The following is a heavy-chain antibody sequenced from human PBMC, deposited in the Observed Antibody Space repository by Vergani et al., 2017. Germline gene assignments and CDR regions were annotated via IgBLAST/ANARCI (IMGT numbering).Heavy chain of an antibody. D-gene: IGHD4-17*01. Sequence: QVQLVQSGAEVKKPGSSVKVSCKASGGTFSSYTISWVRQAPGQGLEWMGRIIPILGIANYAQKFQGRVTITADKSTSTAYMELSSLRSEDTAVYYCARVGTVESWFDHWGQGTLVTVSS. CDR3: ARVGTVESWFDH. J-gene: IGHJ5*02. CDR2: IIPILGIA. CDR1: GGTFSSYT. V-gene: IGHV1-69*02.